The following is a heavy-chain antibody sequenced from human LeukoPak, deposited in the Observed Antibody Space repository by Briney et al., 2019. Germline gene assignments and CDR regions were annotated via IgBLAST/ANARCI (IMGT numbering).Heavy chain of an antibody. CDR2: INHSGST. CDR1: GGSFSGYY. D-gene: IGHD4-17*01. Sequence: SETLSLTCAVYGGSFSGYYWSWIRQPPGKGLEWIGEINHSGSTNYNPSLKSRVTISVDTSKNQFSLKLSSVTAADTAVYYCARVNYGDYEPLDAFDIWGQGTMVTVSS. J-gene: IGHJ3*02. CDR3: ARVNYGDYEPLDAFDI. V-gene: IGHV4-34*01.